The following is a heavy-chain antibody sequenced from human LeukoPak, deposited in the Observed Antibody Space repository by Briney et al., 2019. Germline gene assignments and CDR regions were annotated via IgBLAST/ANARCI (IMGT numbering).Heavy chain of an antibody. V-gene: IGHV3-7*01. Sequence: GGSLRLSCAASGFTFSSYWMSWVRQAPGKGLEWVANIKQDGSEKYYVDSVKGRFTISRGNAKNSLYLQMNSLRAEDTAVYYCARAFSSNFHYGMDVWGRGTTVTVSS. D-gene: IGHD6-6*01. CDR1: GFTFSSYW. J-gene: IGHJ6*02. CDR3: ARAFSSNFHYGMDV. CDR2: IKQDGSEK.